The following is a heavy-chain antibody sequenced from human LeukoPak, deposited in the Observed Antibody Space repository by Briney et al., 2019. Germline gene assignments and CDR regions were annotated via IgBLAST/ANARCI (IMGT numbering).Heavy chain of an antibody. V-gene: IGHV1-69*13. J-gene: IGHJ4*02. CDR2: ITPIFGTG. CDR3: ARGLSIAEAGFDY. D-gene: IGHD6-13*01. CDR1: GGTFSSYA. Sequence: ASVKVSCKASGGTFSSYAISWVRQGPGQGLEWMGGITPIFGTGDYAQKFQGRVTITADESTSTAYLELSSLRSEDTAVYYCARGLSIAEAGFDYWGQGTLVTVSS.